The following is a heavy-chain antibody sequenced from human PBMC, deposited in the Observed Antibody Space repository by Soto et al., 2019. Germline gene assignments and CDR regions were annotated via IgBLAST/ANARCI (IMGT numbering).Heavy chain of an antibody. J-gene: IGHJ4*02. CDR1: GCTFSDSA. CDR2: IRSKANNYAT. D-gene: IGHD1-26*01. V-gene: IGHV3-73*02. CDR3: ARLWSEREPNFDY. Sequence: EVQLVESGGGLVQPGGSLKLSCAASGCTFSDSAMHWVRQASGKGLEWVGRIRSKANNYATVYGASVRGRFTISRDDSKNTAYLQMNSLKTEDTAVYYCARLWSEREPNFDYWGQGTLVSVSS.